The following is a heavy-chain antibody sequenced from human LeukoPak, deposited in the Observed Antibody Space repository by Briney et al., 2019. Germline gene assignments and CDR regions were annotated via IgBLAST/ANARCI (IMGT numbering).Heavy chain of an antibody. V-gene: IGHV3-30-3*01. CDR1: GFTFSSYA. D-gene: IGHD3-16*01. J-gene: IGHJ6*02. CDR2: ISYNGSNK. Sequence: GGSLRLSCAASGFTFSSYAMHWVRQAPGKGLEWVAVISYNGSNKYYADSVKGRFTISRDNSKNTLYLEMNSLRAEDTAVYYCARVGITRIHYYYGMDVWGQGTTVTVSS. CDR3: ARVGITRIHYYYGMDV.